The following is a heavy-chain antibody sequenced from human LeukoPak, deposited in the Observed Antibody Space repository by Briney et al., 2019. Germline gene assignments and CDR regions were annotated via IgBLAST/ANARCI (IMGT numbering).Heavy chain of an antibody. Sequence: SETLSLTCTVSGGSISSYYWSWIRQPAGKGLEWIGRIYTSGSTNYNPSLKSRVTMSVDTSKNQFSLKLSSVTAADTAVYYCARTGSENWCNWNHYYYYYYMDVWGKGTTVTVSS. J-gene: IGHJ6*03. CDR1: GGSISSYY. CDR3: ARTGSENWCNWNHYYYYYYMDV. D-gene: IGHD1-20*01. CDR2: IYTSGST. V-gene: IGHV4-4*07.